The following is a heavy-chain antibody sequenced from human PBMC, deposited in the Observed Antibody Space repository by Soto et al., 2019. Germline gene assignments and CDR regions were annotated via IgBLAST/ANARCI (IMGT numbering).Heavy chain of an antibody. CDR2: INSDGSTT. CDR1: GFTFSTYW. Sequence: EVQLVESGGNLVQPGGSLRLSCAASGFTFSTYWMHWVRQVPGKGLVWVSRINSDGSTTKYADSVKGRFTISRDNAKNTLYLKMSSLGDEDTAVYYCATDFTYYGSVIYHGYWGQGTLVPVSS. CDR3: ATDFTYYGSVIYHGY. J-gene: IGHJ4*02. D-gene: IGHD3-10*01. V-gene: IGHV3-74*03.